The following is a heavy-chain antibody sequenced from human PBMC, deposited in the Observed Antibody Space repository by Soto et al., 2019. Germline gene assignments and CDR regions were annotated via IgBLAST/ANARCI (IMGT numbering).Heavy chain of an antibody. CDR3: ARDGSLNYYCYYGMDV. CDR2: INHSGST. CDR1: GGSFSGYY. J-gene: IGHJ6*02. Sequence: PSETLSLTCAVYGGSFSGYYWSWIRQPPGKGLEWIGEINHSGSTNYNPSLKSRVTISVDTSKNQFSLKLSSVTAADTAVYYCARDGSLNYYCYYGMDVWGQGTTVTVSS. V-gene: IGHV4-34*01. D-gene: IGHD2-8*01.